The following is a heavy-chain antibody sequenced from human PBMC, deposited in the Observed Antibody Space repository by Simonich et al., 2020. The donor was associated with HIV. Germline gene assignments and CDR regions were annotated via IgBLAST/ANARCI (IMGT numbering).Heavy chain of an antibody. CDR3: ARAPDYGANVYFDY. D-gene: IGHD4-17*01. V-gene: IGHV4-59*01. J-gene: IGHJ4*02. Sequence: QVQLQESGPGLVKPSETLSLTCSVSRGSISRYYWSWIRQPPGKGLEWIGYIFDNGHTNYNPPLKSRVTISVDTAKTQFSLKLNSVTSVDTAVYYCARAPDYGANVYFDYWGQGTLVTVSS. CDR1: RGSISRYY. CDR2: IFDNGHT.